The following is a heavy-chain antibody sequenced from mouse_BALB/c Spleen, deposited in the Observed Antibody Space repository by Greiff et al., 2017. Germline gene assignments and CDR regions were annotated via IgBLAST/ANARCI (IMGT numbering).Heavy chain of an antibody. Sequence: VQLQQSGPGLVQPSQSLSITCTVSGFSLTSYGVNWVRQSPGKGLEWLGVIWSGGSTDYNAAFISRLSISKDNSKSQVFFKMNSLQANDTAIYYCARNWGGYDALYWYFDVWGAGTTVTVSS. CDR1: GFSLTSYG. CDR2: IWSGGST. D-gene: IGHD2-2*01. V-gene: IGHV2-2*02. J-gene: IGHJ1*01. CDR3: ARNWGGYDALYWYFDV.